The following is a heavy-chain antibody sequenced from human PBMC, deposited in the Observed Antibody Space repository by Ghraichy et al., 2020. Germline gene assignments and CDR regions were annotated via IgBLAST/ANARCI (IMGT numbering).Heavy chain of an antibody. Sequence: TLSLTCSVSGGSVSGGDYYWGWVYQPPGKGLTWIGSIFHDSGRIHYNPSFRSRITMSVDTSKNEFSLRMSSVTAADTALYYCTREDENGADNAFDIWGQGTFVTVSS. CDR3: TREDENGADNAFDI. CDR2: IFHDSGRI. J-gene: IGHJ3*02. V-gene: IGHV4-39*07. D-gene: IGHD2-15*01. CDR1: GGSVSGGDYY.